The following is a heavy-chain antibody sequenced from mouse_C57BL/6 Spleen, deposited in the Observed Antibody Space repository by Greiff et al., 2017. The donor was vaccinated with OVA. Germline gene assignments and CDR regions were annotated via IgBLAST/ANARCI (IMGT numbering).Heavy chain of an antibody. CDR2: IYPGDGDT. Sequence: VQLQQSGPELVKPGASVKISCKASGYAFSSSWMNWVKQRPGKGLEWIGRIYPGDGDTNYNGKFKGKATLTADKSSSTAYMQLSSLTSEDSAVYFCARSGVGYSNYDAMDYWGQGTSVTVSS. CDR1: GYAFSSSW. D-gene: IGHD2-5*01. J-gene: IGHJ4*01. CDR3: ARSGVGYSNYDAMDY. V-gene: IGHV1-82*01.